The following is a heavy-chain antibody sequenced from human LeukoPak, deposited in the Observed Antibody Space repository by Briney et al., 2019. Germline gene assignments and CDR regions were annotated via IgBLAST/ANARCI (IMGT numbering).Heavy chain of an antibody. CDR3: AKGYCSDTNCQTRLGLDY. V-gene: IGHV1-46*01. CDR2: INPSGGTT. CDR1: GYNFTSYY. J-gene: IGHJ4*02. Sequence: ASVKVSCKASGYNFTSYYMHWVRQAPGQGLEWMGIINPSGGTTSYAQKFQGRVTVTRDTSTSTVYMELSSLRSEDTAVYYCAKGYCSDTNCQTRLGLDYWGQGTLVTVSS. D-gene: IGHD2-15*01.